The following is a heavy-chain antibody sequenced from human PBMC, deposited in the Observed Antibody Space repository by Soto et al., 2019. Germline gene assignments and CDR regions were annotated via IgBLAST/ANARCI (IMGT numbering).Heavy chain of an antibody. CDR2: IHYSGST. J-gene: IGHJ4*02. CDR3: TKYPRTDAEGYSFDY. CDR1: GGSIIGSY. Sequence: SETLSLTCTVSGGSIIGSYGSWIRQTPGKVLEWVGYIHYSGSTNYNPSLKSRVTMSVDSAKNQFSLQLSSVTAAETAVYLCTKYPRTDAEGYSFDYWGQGALVTVSS. V-gene: IGHV4-59*01. D-gene: IGHD2-15*01.